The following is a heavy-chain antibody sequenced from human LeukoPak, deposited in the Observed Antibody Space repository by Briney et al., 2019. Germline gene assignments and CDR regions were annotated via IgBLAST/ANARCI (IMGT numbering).Heavy chain of an antibody. V-gene: IGHV1-69*01. CDR3: ARDTDNWNDGNWSDP. Sequence: SVKVSCKASGGTFSSYAISWVRQAPGQGLEWMGGIIPIFGTANYTQKFQGRVTITADESTSTAYMELSSLRSEGTAVYYCARDTDNWNDGNWSDPWGQGTLVTVSS. CDR2: IIPIFGTA. D-gene: IGHD1-1*01. J-gene: IGHJ5*02. CDR1: GGTFSSYA.